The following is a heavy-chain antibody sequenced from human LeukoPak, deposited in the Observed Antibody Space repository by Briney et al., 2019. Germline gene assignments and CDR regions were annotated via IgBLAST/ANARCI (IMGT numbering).Heavy chain of an antibody. J-gene: IGHJ4*02. V-gene: IGHV4-4*02. CDR1: GGSISSSDW. D-gene: IGHD2-2*01. Sequence: SETLSLTCAVSGGSISSSDWWSWVRQHRGRGLEWIRDIWRSDHTNYNPSLKSRVTMSLDKSKNQFSLRLSSVTAADTAVYYCARDPHCSSTNCPFDFWGLGTLVIVST. CDR2: IWRSDHT. CDR3: ARDPHCSSTNCPFDF.